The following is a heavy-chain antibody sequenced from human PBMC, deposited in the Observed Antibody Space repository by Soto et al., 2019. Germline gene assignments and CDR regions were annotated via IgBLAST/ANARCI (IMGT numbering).Heavy chain of an antibody. CDR3: ARDLGAIYDILTGYGMDV. D-gene: IGHD3-9*01. V-gene: IGHV1-18*01. CDR1: SYTFTSYG. Sequence: GASVKVSCKASSYTFTSYGISWVRQAPGQGLEWMGWISAYNGNTNYAQKLQGRVTMTTDTSTSTAYMELRSLRSDDTAVYYCARDLGAIYDILTGYGMDVWGQGTTVTVSS. J-gene: IGHJ6*02. CDR2: ISAYNGNT.